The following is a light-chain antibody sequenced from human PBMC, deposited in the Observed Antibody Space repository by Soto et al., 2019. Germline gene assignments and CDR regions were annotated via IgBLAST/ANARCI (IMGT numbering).Light chain of an antibody. J-gene: IGKJ1*01. CDR1: QSVSSNY. V-gene: IGKV3-20*01. CDR2: DVS. Sequence: ETVLTQSPGTLSLSPGERATLSCRSSQSVSSNYLAWYQQKPGQAPRLLIYDVSSRATGIPDRFSGSGSGTDFTLTISTLEPEDFAIYYCQQYGSSPTFGRGTKVESK. CDR3: QQYGSSPT.